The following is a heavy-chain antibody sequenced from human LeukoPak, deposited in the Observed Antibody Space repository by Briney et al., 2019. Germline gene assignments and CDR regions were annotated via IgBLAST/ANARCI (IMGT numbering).Heavy chain of an antibody. CDR1: GYTFTSYA. J-gene: IGHJ4*02. D-gene: IGHD2-2*01. CDR2: INAGNGNT. Sequence: ASVKVSCKASGYTFTSYAMHWVRQAPGQRLEWMGWINAGNGNTKYSQKFQGRVTITRDTSASTAYMELSSLRSEDTAVYYCARGPYCSSTSCFYYYFDYWGQGTLVTVSP. CDR3: ARGPYCSSTSCFYYYFDY. V-gene: IGHV1-3*01.